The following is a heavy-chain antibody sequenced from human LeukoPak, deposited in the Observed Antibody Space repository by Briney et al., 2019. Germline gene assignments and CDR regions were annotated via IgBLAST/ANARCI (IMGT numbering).Heavy chain of an antibody. CDR2: INPNTGGT. CDR1: GYTFTYNY. V-gene: IGHV1-2*06. CDR3: AITHANNAFDI. J-gene: IGHJ3*02. Sequence: ASVKASCKASGYTFTYNYIHWVRQAPGQGLEWMGRINPNTGGTNSAQNFQGRLTMTRDTSISTAYMELSRLRSDDTAMYYCAITHANNAFDIWGQGTMVTVSS. D-gene: IGHD1/OR15-1a*01.